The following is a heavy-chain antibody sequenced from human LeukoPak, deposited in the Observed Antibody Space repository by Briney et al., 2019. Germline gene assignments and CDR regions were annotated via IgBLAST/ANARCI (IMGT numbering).Heavy chain of an antibody. D-gene: IGHD5-24*01. CDR1: GGSISSYY. CDR3: ARGDGYNYDI. J-gene: IGHJ3*02. CDR2: IYYSGST. Sequence: SETLSLTCTVSGGSISSYYWNWIRLPPGMGLEWIGYIYYSGSTNYNPSLKSRVTISVDTSKNQFSLKLSSVTAADTAVYYCARGDGYNYDIWGQGTMVTVSS. V-gene: IGHV4-59*01.